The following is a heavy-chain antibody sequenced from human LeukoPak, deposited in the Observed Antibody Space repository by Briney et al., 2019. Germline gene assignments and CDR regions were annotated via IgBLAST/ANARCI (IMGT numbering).Heavy chain of an antibody. D-gene: IGHD1-14*01. V-gene: IGHV3-23*01. J-gene: IGHJ3*02. CDR2: ITDSGGTT. CDR3: AKDHQFNSETNRGGDAFDM. CDR1: GFTFSSYA. Sequence: AGGSLRLSCAASGFTFSSYAMSWVRQAPGKGLEWVSGITDSGGTTYYPDSVKGRFTISRDNSKNTLYLQMNSLRGEDTAVYHCAKDHQFNSETNRGGDAFDMWGQGTMVTVYS.